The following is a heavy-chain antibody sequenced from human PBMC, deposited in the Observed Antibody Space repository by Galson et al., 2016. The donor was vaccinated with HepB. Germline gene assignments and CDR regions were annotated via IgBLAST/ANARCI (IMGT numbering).Heavy chain of an antibody. Sequence: SLRLSCAASGFTFSSYAMHWVRQAPGKGLEWAAVIWYDGSTKYYADSVKGRFTISRDNSKNTLYLQMNSLRAEDTAVYYCARDTKGRVEVVVAANYYYYYGRHVWGQGTTVAVSS. CDR2: IWYDGSTK. J-gene: IGHJ6*02. D-gene: IGHD2-15*01. CDR3: ARDTKGRVEVVVAANYYYYYGRHV. V-gene: IGHV3-33*01. CDR1: GFTFSSYA.